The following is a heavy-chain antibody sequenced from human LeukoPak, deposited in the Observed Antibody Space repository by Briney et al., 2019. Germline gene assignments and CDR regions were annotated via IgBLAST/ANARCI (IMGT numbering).Heavy chain of an antibody. Sequence: ASVKVSCKTSGYTFNHYYIHWVRQAPGQGLEWMGRIIPILGIANYAQKFQGRVTITADKSTSTAYMELSSLRSEDTAVYYCARPLVRDGGNLDYWGQGTLVTVSS. V-gene: IGHV1-69*02. CDR2: IIPILGIA. CDR3: ARPLVRDGGNLDY. D-gene: IGHD4-23*01. J-gene: IGHJ4*02. CDR1: GYTFNHYY.